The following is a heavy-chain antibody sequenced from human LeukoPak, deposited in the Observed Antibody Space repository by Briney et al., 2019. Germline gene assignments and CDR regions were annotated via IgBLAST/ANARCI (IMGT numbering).Heavy chain of an antibody. D-gene: IGHD6-19*01. CDR3: ARDNAQWLPHDY. CDR2: IKSDGSST. CDR1: GFTVSNHW. J-gene: IGHJ4*02. V-gene: IGHV3-74*01. Sequence: GGSLRLSCAASGFTVSNHWMHWVRQAPGKGLVWVSRIKSDGSSTSYADSVKGRFTISRDNAKNSLYLQMNSLRAEDTALYNCARDNAQWLPHDYWGQGTLVTVSS.